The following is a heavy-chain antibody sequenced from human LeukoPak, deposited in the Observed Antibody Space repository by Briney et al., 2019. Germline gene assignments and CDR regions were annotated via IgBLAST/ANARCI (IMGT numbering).Heavy chain of an antibody. J-gene: IGHJ4*02. V-gene: IGHV4-59*08. Sequence: PSETLSLTCTVSGGSISSYYWSWIRQPPGKGLEWVGDIYYSGSTNYNPALKSGVTISVDTSKNQFSLKLSSVADADTAVYYCASLIAAAGTFDYWGQGTLVTVSS. CDR1: GGSISSYY. CDR3: ASLIAAAGTFDY. CDR2: IYYSGST. D-gene: IGHD6-13*01.